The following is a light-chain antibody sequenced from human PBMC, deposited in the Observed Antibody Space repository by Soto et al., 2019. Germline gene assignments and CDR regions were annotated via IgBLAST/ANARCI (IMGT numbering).Light chain of an antibody. CDR1: QSISDT. CDR3: QQRSNWWT. CDR2: GAS. V-gene: IGKV3-15*01. J-gene: IGKJ1*01. Sequence: EIVMTQSPATLSVSPGGRATLSCRASQSISDTLAWYQQKPGQAPRLLIHGASTRAPGFPARFSGSGSGTDFTLTISSLEPEDFAVYYCQQRSNWWTFGQGTKVDIK.